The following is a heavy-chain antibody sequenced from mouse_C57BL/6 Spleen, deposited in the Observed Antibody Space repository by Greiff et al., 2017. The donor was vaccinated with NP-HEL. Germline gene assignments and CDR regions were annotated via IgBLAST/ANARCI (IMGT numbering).Heavy chain of an antibody. Sequence: EVKLMESGGGLVKPGGSLKLSCAASGFTFSSYTMSWVRQTPEKRLEWVATISGGGGNTDYPDSVKGRFTISRDNAKNTLYLQMSSLRSEDTALYYCAVGSSYYFDYWGQGTTLTVSS. D-gene: IGHD1-1*01. V-gene: IGHV5-9*01. CDR2: ISGGGGNT. CDR3: AVGSSYYFDY. CDR1: GFTFSSYT. J-gene: IGHJ2*01.